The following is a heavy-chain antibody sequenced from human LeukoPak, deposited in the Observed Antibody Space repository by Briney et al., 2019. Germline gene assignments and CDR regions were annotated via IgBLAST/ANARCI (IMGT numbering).Heavy chain of an antibody. J-gene: IGHJ4*02. V-gene: IGHV3-30*18. D-gene: IGHD3-10*01. Sequence: GGSLRLSCAASGFTFSSYGMHWVRQAPGKGLEWVAVISYDGSNKYYADSVKGRFTISRDNSKNTLYLQMNSLRAEDTAVYYCAKVLLWFGELSGFDYWGQGTPVTVSS. CDR2: ISYDGSNK. CDR3: AKVLLWFGELSGFDY. CDR1: GFTFSSYG.